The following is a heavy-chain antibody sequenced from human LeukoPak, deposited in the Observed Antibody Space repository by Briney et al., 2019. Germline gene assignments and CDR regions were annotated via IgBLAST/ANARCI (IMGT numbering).Heavy chain of an antibody. J-gene: IGHJ4*02. CDR1: GGSISSYY. D-gene: IGHD3-16*02. V-gene: IGHV4-59*01. Sequence: SETLSLTCTVSGGSISSYYWSWIRQPPGKGLEWIGYISYSGSTNYNPSLKTRVTILLDTSKNQFSLKLSSVTAADTAAYYCARGPDYDYVWGTYRYFDYWGQGTLVTVSS. CDR2: ISYSGST. CDR3: ARGPDYDYVWGTYRYFDY.